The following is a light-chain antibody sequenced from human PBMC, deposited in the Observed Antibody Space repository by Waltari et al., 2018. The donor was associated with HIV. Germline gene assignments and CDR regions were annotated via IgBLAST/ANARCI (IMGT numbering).Light chain of an antibody. CDR1: SFTIGAGYD. Sequence: QSVLTQPPSVSGAPGQRVTISCTGHSFTIGAGYDVHWYQQFPGTAPRLLIHGNTNRPSGVPDRFSGSKSDTSASLAITGLEAEDEADYYCQSYDRSLTGWVFGGGTKLTVL. CDR3: QSYDRSLTGWV. V-gene: IGLV1-40*01. J-gene: IGLJ3*02. CDR2: GNT.